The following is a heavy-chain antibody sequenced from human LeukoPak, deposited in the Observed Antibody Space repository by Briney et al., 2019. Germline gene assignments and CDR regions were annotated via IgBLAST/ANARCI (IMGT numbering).Heavy chain of an antibody. J-gene: IGHJ4*02. V-gene: IGHV4-34*01. CDR1: GGSFSGYY. CDR3: ARQGPYYDFWSGYSPNFDY. CDR2: IYYSGST. Sequence: PSETLSLTCAVYGGSFSGYYWSWIRQPPGKGLEWIGSIYYSGSTYYNPSLKSRVTISVDTSKNQFSLKLSSVTAADTAVYYCARQGPYYDFWSGYSPNFDYWGQGTLVTVSS. D-gene: IGHD3-3*01.